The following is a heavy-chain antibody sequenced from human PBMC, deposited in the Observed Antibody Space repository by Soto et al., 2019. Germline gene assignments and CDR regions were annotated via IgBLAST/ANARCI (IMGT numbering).Heavy chain of an antibody. V-gene: IGHV3-7*05. Sequence: EVQLVESGGGLVQPGGSLRLSCAASGFTFSSYWMSWVRQAPGKGLEWVANIKQDGSEKYYVDSVKGRFTISRDNAKNTLYLQMNSLIAEDTAVYYCARGSSGWAEPFDNWGQGTLVTVSS. CDR1: GFTFSSYW. CDR2: IKQDGSEK. J-gene: IGHJ4*02. D-gene: IGHD6-19*01. CDR3: ARGSSGWAEPFDN.